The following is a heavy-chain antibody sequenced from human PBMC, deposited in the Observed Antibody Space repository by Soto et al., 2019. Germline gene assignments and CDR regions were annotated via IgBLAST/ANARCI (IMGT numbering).Heavy chain of an antibody. CDR3: ARSTYYYDSSGYYFDCFDY. J-gene: IGHJ4*02. D-gene: IGHD3-22*01. CDR2: ISYDGSNK. Sequence: GGSLRLSCAASGFTFSSYAMHWVRQAPGKGLEWVAVISYDGSNKYYADSVKGRFTISRDNSKNTLYLQMNSLRAEDTAVYYCARSTYYYDSSGYYFDCFDYWGQGTLVTVSS. CDR1: GFTFSSYA. V-gene: IGHV3-30-3*01.